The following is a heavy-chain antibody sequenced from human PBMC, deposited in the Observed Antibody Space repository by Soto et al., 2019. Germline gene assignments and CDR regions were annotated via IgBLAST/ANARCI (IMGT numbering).Heavy chain of an antibody. V-gene: IGHV4-61*01. CDR2: IYYSGST. Sequence: LSLTCTVSGGSVSSGSYYWSWIRQPPGKGLEWIGYIYYSGSTNYNHSLKSRVTISVDTSKNQFSLKLSSVTAADTAVYYCARESVVVPAAMPPPGEFDPWGQGTLVTVSS. D-gene: IGHD2-2*01. J-gene: IGHJ5*02. CDR1: GGSVSSGSYY. CDR3: ARESVVVPAAMPPPGEFDP.